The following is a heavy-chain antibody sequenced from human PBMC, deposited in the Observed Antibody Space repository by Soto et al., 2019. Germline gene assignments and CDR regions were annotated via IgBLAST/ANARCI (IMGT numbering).Heavy chain of an antibody. CDR2: ISAYNGNT. CDR3: ARVRITMIVVVSAFDI. Sequence: GASVKVSCKASGYTFTSYGISWVRQAPGQGLEWMGWISAYNGNTNYAQKLQGRVTMTTDTSTSTAYMELRSLRSDDTAVYYCARVRITMIVVVSAFDIWGQGTMVTVSS. CDR1: GYTFTSYG. D-gene: IGHD3-22*01. V-gene: IGHV1-18*04. J-gene: IGHJ3*02.